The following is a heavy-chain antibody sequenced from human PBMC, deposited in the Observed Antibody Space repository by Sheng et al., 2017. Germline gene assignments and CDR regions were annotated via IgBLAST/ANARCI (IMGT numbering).Heavy chain of an antibody. J-gene: IGHJ4*02. CDR1: GLTFSTYP. V-gene: IGHV3-30*04. Sequence: QVQLVESGGGVVQPGRSLRLSCAASGLTFSTYPMHWVRQAPGKGLEWVAVISYDGTNKYYADSVKGRFTISRDNSKNTLYLQMNSLRAEDTAVYYCARAQRRNYYGSGSYGAYWGQGTLVTVSA. CDR2: ISYDGTNK. D-gene: IGHD3-10*01. CDR3: ARAQRRNYYGSGSYGAY.